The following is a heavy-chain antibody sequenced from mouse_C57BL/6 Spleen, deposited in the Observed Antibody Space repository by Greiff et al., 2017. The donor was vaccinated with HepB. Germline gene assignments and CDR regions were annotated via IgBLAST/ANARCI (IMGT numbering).Heavy chain of an antibody. CDR1: GFSFNTYA. Sequence: GGGLVQPKGSLKLSCAASGFSFNTYAMNWVRQAPGKGLEWVARIRSKSNNYATYYADSVKDRFTISRDDSESMLYLQMNNLKTEDTAMYYCVRRNYGSSPWYFDVWGTGTTVTVSS. CDR3: VRRNYGSSPWYFDV. CDR2: IRSKSNNYAT. D-gene: IGHD1-1*01. J-gene: IGHJ1*03. V-gene: IGHV10-1*01.